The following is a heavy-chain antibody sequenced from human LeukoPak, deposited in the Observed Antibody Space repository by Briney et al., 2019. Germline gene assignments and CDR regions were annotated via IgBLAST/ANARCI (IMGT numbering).Heavy chain of an antibody. D-gene: IGHD6-13*01. CDR3: ARVYSSSSGENWFDP. V-gene: IGHV4-59*11. J-gene: IGHJ5*02. Sequence: SETLSLTCTVSGGSISSHYWSWIRQPPGKGLEWIGDIYYSGSTNYNPSLKSRVTISVDTSKNQFSLKLSSVTAADTAVYYCARVYSSSSGENWFDPWGQGTLVTVSS. CDR2: IYYSGST. CDR1: GGSISSHY.